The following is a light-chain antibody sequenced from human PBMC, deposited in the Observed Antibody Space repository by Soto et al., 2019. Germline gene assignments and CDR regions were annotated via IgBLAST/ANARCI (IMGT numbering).Light chain of an antibody. J-gene: IGLJ3*02. CDR3: SSYTTSSTTV. CDR1: SSDVGGYKY. V-gene: IGLV2-14*01. Sequence: QSALTQPASVSGSPGQSITISCTGTSSDVGGYKYVSWYQQHPGKAPKLMIYVVSNRPSGVSNRFSGSKSGNTASLTISGLQAEDEADYYCSSYTTSSTTVFGGGTKLTVL. CDR2: VVS.